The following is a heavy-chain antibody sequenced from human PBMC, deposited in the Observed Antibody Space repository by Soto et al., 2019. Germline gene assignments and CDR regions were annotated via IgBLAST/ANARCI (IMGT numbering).Heavy chain of an antibody. CDR1: GFTFSSYA. V-gene: IGHV3-23*01. CDR3: AKDRQYDSSNYYSPFGD. J-gene: IGHJ4*02. Sequence: EVQLLESGGDLVQPGGSLRLSCAASGFTFSSYAMSWVRQGPGKGLEWVSTVTGSGSSTYYADSVKGRFTISRDNSKNTLYLQMNSLRAEDTAEYYCAKDRQYDSSNYYSPFGDWGQGILVTVSS. D-gene: IGHD3-22*01. CDR2: VTGSGSST.